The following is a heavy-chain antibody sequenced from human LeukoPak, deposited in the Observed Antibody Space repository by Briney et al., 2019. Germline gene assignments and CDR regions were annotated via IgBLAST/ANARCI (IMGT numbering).Heavy chain of an antibody. Sequence: GGSLRLSCAASGFTFSSYEMNWVRQAPGKGLEWVSYISSSGSTIYYADSVKGRFTISRDNAKNSLYLQMNSLRAEDTAVYYCARDRAVAGTNRDYFDYWGQGTLVTVSS. CDR3: ARDRAVAGTNRDYFDY. D-gene: IGHD6-19*01. CDR1: GFTFSSYE. J-gene: IGHJ4*02. CDR2: ISSSGSTI. V-gene: IGHV3-48*03.